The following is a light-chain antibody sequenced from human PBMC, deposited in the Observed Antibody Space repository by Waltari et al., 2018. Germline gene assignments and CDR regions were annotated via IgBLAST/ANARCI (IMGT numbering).Light chain of an antibody. CDR3: QQFQSHLRT. CDR1: QSVLHSSNNKNY. CDR2: WAS. J-gene: IGKJ1*01. V-gene: IGKV4-1*01. Sequence: DIVMTQSPESLAVSLGERAPITCKSSQSVLHSSNNKNYFAWYQQKPGQPPKLLIYWASTRKSGVPDRFSGSGSGTEFTLTISSLQAEDVAVYYCQQFQSHLRTFGQGTKVEIK.